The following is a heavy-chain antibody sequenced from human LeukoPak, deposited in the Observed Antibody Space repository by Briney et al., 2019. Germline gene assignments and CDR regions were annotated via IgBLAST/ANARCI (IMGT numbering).Heavy chain of an antibody. D-gene: IGHD1-1*01. CDR3: ARYNSDVGGLDY. CDR2: IKQDGSEK. Sequence: GGSLRLSCAASGFTFSNSWITWVRQAPGKGLEWVANIKQDGSEKYYVDSVKGRFTISRDNAQNSLFLHMNSLRAEDTAMYYCARYNSDVGGLDYWGQGTLVTVSS. V-gene: IGHV3-7*01. CDR1: GFTFSNSW. J-gene: IGHJ4*02.